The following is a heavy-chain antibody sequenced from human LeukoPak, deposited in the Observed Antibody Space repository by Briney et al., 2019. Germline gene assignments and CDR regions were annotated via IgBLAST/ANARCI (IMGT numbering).Heavy chain of an antibody. D-gene: IGHD5-18*01. CDR1: GGSISSSSYY. CDR2: IYYSGST. J-gene: IGHJ4*02. CDR3: ARNHTHEGYGYYFDY. V-gene: IGHV4-39*01. Sequence: SETLSLTCTVSGGSISSSSYYWGWIRQPPGKGLEWIGSIYYSGSTHYNPSLKSRVTTSVDTSKKQFSLKLSSVTAADTAVYYCARNHTHEGYGYYFDYWGQGTLITVSS.